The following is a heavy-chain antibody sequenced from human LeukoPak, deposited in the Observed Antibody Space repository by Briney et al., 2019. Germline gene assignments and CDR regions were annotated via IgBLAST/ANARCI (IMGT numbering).Heavy chain of an antibody. J-gene: IGHJ6*02. CDR2: INIYNGKT. CDR3: ARDIEYRVDV. CDR1: GYTFSNYG. D-gene: IGHD1-1*01. Sequence: ASVKVSCKASGYTFSNYGISWVRQAPGQGLEWMGWINIYNGKTNYAEKVQGRVTVTADTATSTAYMEVRSLTYDDTAVYYCARDIEYRVDVRGQGTPVTVSS. V-gene: IGHV1-18*01.